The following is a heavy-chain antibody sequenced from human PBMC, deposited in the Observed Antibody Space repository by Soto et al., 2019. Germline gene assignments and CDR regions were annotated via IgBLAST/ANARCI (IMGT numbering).Heavy chain of an antibody. J-gene: IGHJ4*02. CDR3: ARRRPTGYYNY. Sequence: QVQLVESGGDLVKPGGSLRLSCAASGFPFSDYYMSWIRQAPGKGLEWVSCIGGSSSYTNNADSVKGRFTISRDNAKNSLYLQMTSLRAEATAVYYCARRRPTGYYNYWGQGTLVTVSA. V-gene: IGHV3-11*05. CDR1: GFPFSDYY. CDR2: IGGSSSYT. D-gene: IGHD3-9*01.